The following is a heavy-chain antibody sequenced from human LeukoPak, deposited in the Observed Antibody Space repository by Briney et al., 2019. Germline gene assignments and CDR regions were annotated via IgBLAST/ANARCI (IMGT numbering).Heavy chain of an antibody. CDR3: ARALETGLGTYLDY. CDR2: TFYRFKWSN. D-gene: IGHD7-27*01. J-gene: IGHJ4*02. Sequence: SQTLSLPCAISGDSVSSNSVAWNWIRQSPSTGLEWLGRTFYRFKWSNDYAVSVKSRITINPDTSKNQFSLQMSSVTPEDTAVYYCARALETGLGTYLDYWGQGALVTVSS. CDR1: GDSVSSNSVA. V-gene: IGHV6-1*01.